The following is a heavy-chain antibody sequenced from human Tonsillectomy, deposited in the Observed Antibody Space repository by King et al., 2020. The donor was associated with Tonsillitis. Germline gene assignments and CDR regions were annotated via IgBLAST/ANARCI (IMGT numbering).Heavy chain of an antibody. Sequence: VQLVESGGGLVKPGESLRLSWGASGFTFSDYYMTWMRQAPGKGLEGMLYFIGSCSIIYYGDSVKGRFSISRDKAKNSVFLQMNSLRVEDTAVYYCARAQTYFDGLTGYYRPGYFDFWAREPGSLSPQ. CDR3: ARAQTYFDGLTGYYRPGYFDF. V-gene: IGHV3-11*01. CDR1: GFTFSDYY. D-gene: IGHD3-9*01. J-gene: IGHJ4*02. CDR2: FIGSCSII.